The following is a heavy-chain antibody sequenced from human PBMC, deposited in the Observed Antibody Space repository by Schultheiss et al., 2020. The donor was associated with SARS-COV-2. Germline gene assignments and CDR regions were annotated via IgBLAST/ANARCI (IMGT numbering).Heavy chain of an antibody. CDR2: IRSKAYGGTT. Sequence: GGSLRLSCAASGFTFSNAWMSWVRQAPGKGLEWVGFIRSKAYGGTTEYAASVKGRFTISRDDSKSIAYLQMNSLKTEDTAVYYCTTYSGTYHFDYWGQGTLVTVSS. J-gene: IGHJ4*02. CDR3: TTYSGTYHFDY. V-gene: IGHV3-49*04. CDR1: GFTFSNAW. D-gene: IGHD1-26*01.